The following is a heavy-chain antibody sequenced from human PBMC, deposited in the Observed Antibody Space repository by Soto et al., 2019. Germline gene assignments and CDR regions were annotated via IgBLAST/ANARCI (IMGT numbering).Heavy chain of an antibody. CDR2: LSDSGNST. D-gene: IGHD3-16*02. Sequence: PVGSLRLSCDTSGFTFNNYALSWVRQAPGKGLEWVSALSDSGNSTFYTDSVKGRFIISRDNSKNTLFLQMNSLRVEDTAVYYCAKHKDKHVWGSYPWLDPWGLGNLVTV. CDR1: GFTFNNYA. CDR3: AKHKDKHVWGSYPWLDP. J-gene: IGHJ5*02. V-gene: IGHV3-23*01.